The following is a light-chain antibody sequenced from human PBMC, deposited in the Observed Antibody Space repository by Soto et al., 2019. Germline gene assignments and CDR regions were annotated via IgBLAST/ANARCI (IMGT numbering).Light chain of an antibody. V-gene: IGKV1-5*01. CDR1: GSISSG. CDR2: DAS. CDR3: QQYNSYSWT. Sequence: DIQMTQSPSTLSASVGDRVSNTCRASGSISSGLALYQQKPGKAPKLLIYDASSLESGVPSRFSGSGSGTEFTLTISSLQPDDFATYYCQQYNSYSWTFGQGTKVDI. J-gene: IGKJ1*01.